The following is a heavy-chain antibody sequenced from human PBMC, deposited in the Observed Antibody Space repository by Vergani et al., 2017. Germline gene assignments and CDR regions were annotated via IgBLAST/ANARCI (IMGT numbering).Heavy chain of an antibody. CDR2: INPSGGST. V-gene: IGHV1-46*01. J-gene: IGHJ4*02. CDR1: GYTFTSYY. CDR3: ARDQTEEYQPNITFDY. Sequence: QVQLVQSGAEVKKPGASVKVSCKASGYTFTSYYMHWVRQAPGQGLEWMGMINPSGGSTSYAQKFQGRVTMTRDTSTSTVYMELSSLRSEDTAVYYCARDQTEEYQPNITFDYWGQGTLVTVSS. D-gene: IGHD2-2*01.